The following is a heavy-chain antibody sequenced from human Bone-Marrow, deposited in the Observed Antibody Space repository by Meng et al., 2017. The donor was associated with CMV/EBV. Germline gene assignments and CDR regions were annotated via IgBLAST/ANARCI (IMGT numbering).Heavy chain of an antibody. CDR1: GYIFTKYG. D-gene: IGHD3-10*01. J-gene: IGHJ4*02. CDR2: ISAYSGNT. CDR3: ARYYVVRKVYSAY. V-gene: IGHV1-18*01. Sequence: ASVKVSCKASGYIFTKYGVNWMRQAPGQGPEWMGWISAYSGNTNYAQKFQGRLTLTTDVSTSTAYMELRGLRFDDTAVYYCARYYVVRKVYSAYWGQGTLVTVSS.